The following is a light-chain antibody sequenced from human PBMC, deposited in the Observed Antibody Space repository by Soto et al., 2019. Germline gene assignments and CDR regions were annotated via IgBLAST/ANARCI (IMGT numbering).Light chain of an antibody. Sequence: QSVLTQPASVSGSPGQSITISCTGTTSDIGGYKYVSWYQQHPGKAPKLMIYDVSNRPSGVSNRFSGSKSGNTATLTISGLWGGDEAEYYCSSYTGGSTYVCGTGTKVTVL. V-gene: IGLV2-14*01. CDR2: DVS. CDR1: TSDIGGYKY. CDR3: SSYTGGSTYV. J-gene: IGLJ1*01.